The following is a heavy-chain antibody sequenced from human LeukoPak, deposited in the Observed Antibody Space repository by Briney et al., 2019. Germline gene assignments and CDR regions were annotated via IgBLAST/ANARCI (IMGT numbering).Heavy chain of an antibody. CDR2: ISSTSSTI. CDR3: ARDRSVRSSIVVAGGFDP. CDR1: GFTFSSYT. Sequence: GGSLRLSCAASGFTFSSYTMNWVRQAPGEGLEWVSYISSTSSTIYYAASVKGRFIISRDNAKNSLYLQMNSLRAEDTAVYYCARDRSVRSSIVVAGGFDPWGQGTLVTVSS. D-gene: IGHD6-13*01. J-gene: IGHJ5*02. V-gene: IGHV3-48*01.